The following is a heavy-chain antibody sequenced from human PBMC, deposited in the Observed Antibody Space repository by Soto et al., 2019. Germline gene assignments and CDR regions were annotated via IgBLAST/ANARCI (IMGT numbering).Heavy chain of an antibody. CDR1: GYSFTTYL. D-gene: IGHD2-21*01. CDR3: ARRDDSPTAEYFQH. J-gene: IGHJ1*01. CDR2: IYPGDSDT. Sequence: PGESLKISCKGSGYSFTTYLIGWVRQMPGKGLEWMGIIYPGDSDTRYGPSFQGQVTISADKSTSTAYLQWSSLKASDTAMYYCARRDDSPTAEYFQHWGQGTLVTVSS. V-gene: IGHV5-51*01.